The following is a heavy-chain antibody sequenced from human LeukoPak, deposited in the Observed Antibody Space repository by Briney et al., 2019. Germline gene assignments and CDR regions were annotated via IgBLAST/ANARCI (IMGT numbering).Heavy chain of an antibody. CDR2: AYYSGHT. CDR3: ARHPFATPFDY. J-gene: IGHJ4*02. Sequence: TSETLSLTCTVSGGSISDNYWSWIRQPPGKGLEWIGYAYYSGHTNYNSSLKSRVTMSLDTSKSQFSLRLSSVTAADTAVYFCARHPFATPFDYWGPGTLVTVSS. V-gene: IGHV4-59*08. D-gene: IGHD2-15*01. CDR1: GGSISDNY.